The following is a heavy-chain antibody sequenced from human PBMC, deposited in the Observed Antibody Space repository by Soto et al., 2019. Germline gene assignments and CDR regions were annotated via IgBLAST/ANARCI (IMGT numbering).Heavy chain of an antibody. D-gene: IGHD2-8*01. CDR3: ARDSPLYCSIGICFSGWFDP. CDR1: GYTFTSYD. V-gene: IGHV1-8*01. CDR2: MNPNSGNT. Sequence: ASVKVSCKASGYTFTSYDINWVRQATGQGLEWMGWMNPNSGNTVYAQNFQGRVTMTRNTSISTAYMALSSLRSEDTAVYDCARDSPLYCSIGICFSGWFDPCGQGTLVTVSS. J-gene: IGHJ5*02.